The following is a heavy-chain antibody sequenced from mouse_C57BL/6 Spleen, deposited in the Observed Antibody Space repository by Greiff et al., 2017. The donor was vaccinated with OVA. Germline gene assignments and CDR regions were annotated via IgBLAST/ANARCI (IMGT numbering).Heavy chain of an antibody. V-gene: IGHV1-64*01. CDR2: IHPNSGST. J-gene: IGHJ2*01. Sequence: QVQLKQPGAELVKPGASVKLSCKASGYTFTSYWMHWVKQRPGQGLEWIGMIHPNSGSTNYNEKFKSKATLTVDKSSSTAYMQLSSLTSEDSAVYYCAREGITTVESKDYWGQGTTLTVSS. D-gene: IGHD1-1*01. CDR1: GYTFTSYW. CDR3: AREGITTVESKDY.